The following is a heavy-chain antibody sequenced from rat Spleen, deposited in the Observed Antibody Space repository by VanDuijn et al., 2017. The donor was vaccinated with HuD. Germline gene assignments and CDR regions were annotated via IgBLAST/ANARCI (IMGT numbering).Heavy chain of an antibody. V-gene: IGHV5-29*01. CDR3: ARRHYGYTDYFDY. J-gene: IGHJ2*01. CDR2: ISYGDSSGHSST. Sequence: EVQLVESDGGLVQPGRSLKLSCAASGFTFSDFYMAWVRQAPTKGLEWVATISYGDSSGHSSTYYRDSVKGRFTISRDNAKSTLSLQMDSLRSEDTATFYCARRHYGYTDYFDYWGQGVMVTVSS. D-gene: IGHD1-9*01. CDR1: GFTFSDFY.